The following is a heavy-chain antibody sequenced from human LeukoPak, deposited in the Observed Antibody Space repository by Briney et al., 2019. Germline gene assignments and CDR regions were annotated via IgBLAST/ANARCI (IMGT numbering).Heavy chain of an antibody. J-gene: IGHJ5*02. D-gene: IGHD4-11*01. V-gene: IGHV4-34*01. CDR1: GGSFSGGY. Sequence: SETLSLTCAVYGGSFSGGYWRWCRQPPGKGLEWIGEINHIGSSNYNPSLKKRVTILVDTSNNQISLKLTSVTTADKAVYNCRGSADYIFDPWGQGTLVTVSS. CDR2: INHIGSS. CDR3: RGSADYIFDP.